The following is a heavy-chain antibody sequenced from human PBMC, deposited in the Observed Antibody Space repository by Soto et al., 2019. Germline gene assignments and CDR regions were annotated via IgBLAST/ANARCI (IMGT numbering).Heavy chain of an antibody. D-gene: IGHD3-10*01. CDR3: ARVTGRDSSYYFDY. CDR1: GGSISSYY. CDR2: IYYSGST. J-gene: IGHJ4*02. Sequence: SETLSLTCTVSGGSISSYYWSWIRQPPGKGLEWIGYIYYSGSTNYNPSLKSRVTISVDKSKNQFSLKLRSVTAADTAVYYCARVTGRDSSYYFDYWGQGTLVTVSS. V-gene: IGHV4-59*01.